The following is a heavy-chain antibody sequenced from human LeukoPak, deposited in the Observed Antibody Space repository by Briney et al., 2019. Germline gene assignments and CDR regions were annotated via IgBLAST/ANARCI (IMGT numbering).Heavy chain of an antibody. Sequence: GGSLRLSCAASGFTFSSYEMNWVRQAPGKGLEWVSYISSSGSTIYYADSVKGRFTISRDNAKNSLYLQMNSLRAEDTAVYYCARAGERIYYYYGMDVWGQGTTVTVSS. D-gene: IGHD7-27*01. V-gene: IGHV3-48*03. CDR2: ISSSGSTI. CDR1: GFTFSSYE. CDR3: ARAGERIYYYYGMDV. J-gene: IGHJ6*02.